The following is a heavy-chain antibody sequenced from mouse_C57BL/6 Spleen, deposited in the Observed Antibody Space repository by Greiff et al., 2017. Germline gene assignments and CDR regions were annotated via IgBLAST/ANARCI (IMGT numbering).Heavy chain of an antibody. D-gene: IGHD1-1*01. CDR2: IWSGGST. CDR3: ARMNYGSLYFDY. Sequence: QVQLQQSGPGLVQPSQSLSITCPVSGFSLTSYGVHWVRQSPGKGLEWLGVIWSGGSTDYNAAFISRLSISKDNSKSQVFFKMNSLQADDTAIYYCARMNYGSLYFDYWGQGTTLTVSS. CDR1: GFSLTSYG. J-gene: IGHJ2*01. V-gene: IGHV2-2*01.